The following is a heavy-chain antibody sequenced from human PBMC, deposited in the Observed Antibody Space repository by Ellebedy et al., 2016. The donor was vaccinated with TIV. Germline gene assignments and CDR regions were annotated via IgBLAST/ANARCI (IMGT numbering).Heavy chain of an antibody. CDR2: INGNGGSA. D-gene: IGHD6-19*01. J-gene: IGHJ2*01. CDR3: AVVAGSWYFDL. CDR1: GFTFSSFA. Sequence: GESLKISCSASGFTFSSFAMPWIRQGPGKRPEYVSAINGNGGSAFYADSVKGRFTVSRDNSKNTMFLQMSSLRAEDTALYYCAVVAGSWYFDLWGRGTLVTVSS. V-gene: IGHV3-64D*09.